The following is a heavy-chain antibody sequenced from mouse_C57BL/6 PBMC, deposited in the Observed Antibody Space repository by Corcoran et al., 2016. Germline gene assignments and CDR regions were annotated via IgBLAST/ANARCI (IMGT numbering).Heavy chain of an antibody. V-gene: IGHV1-81*01. CDR3: ARVEVTTDPAWFAY. J-gene: IGHJ3*01. CDR1: GYTFTSYG. CDR2: IYPRSGNT. Sequence: QGQLQQSGAELARPGASVKLSCKASGYTFTSYGISWVKQRTGQGLEWIGEIYPRSGNTYYNEKFKGKATLTADKSSSTAYMELRSLTSEDSAVYFCARVEVTTDPAWFAYWGQGTLVTVSA. D-gene: IGHD2-2*01.